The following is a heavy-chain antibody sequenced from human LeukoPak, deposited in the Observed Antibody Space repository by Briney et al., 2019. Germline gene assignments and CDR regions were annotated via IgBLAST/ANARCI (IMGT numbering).Heavy chain of an antibody. V-gene: IGHV3-23*01. J-gene: IGHJ5*02. D-gene: IGHD6-13*01. CDR1: GFTFSSYA. CDR3: AKGVSSSWYNWFDP. Sequence: GGSLRLSCAASGFTFSSYAMSWVRQAPGKGLEWVSAISGSGGSTYYAGSVKGRFTISRDNSKNTLYLQMNSLRAEDTAVYYCAKGVSSSWYNWFDPWGQGTLVTVSS. CDR2: ISGSGGST.